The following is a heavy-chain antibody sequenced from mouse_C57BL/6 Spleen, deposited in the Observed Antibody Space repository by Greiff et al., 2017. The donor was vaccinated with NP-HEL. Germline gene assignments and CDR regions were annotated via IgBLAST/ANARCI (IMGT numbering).Heavy chain of an antibody. V-gene: IGHV1-82*01. CDR2: IYPGDGDT. CDR3: ARESLYDYDEGYAMDY. D-gene: IGHD2-4*01. Sequence: VQLQQSGPELVKPGASVKISCKASGYAFSSSWMNWVKQRPGKGLEWIGRIYPGDGDTNYNGKFKGKATLTADKSSSTAYMQLSSLTSEDSAVYFCARESLYDYDEGYAMDYWGQGTSVTVSS. CDR1: GYAFSSSW. J-gene: IGHJ4*01.